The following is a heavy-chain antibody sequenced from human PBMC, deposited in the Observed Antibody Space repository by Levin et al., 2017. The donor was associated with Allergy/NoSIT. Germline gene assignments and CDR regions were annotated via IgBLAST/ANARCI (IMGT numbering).Heavy chain of an antibody. CDR3: ARDQAWFGELFPGSPGRPPDY. V-gene: IGHV3-30*04. D-gene: IGHD3-10*01. J-gene: IGHJ4*02. CDR2: ISYDGSNK. Sequence: GGSLRLSCAASGFTFSSYAMHWVRQAPGKGLEWVAVISYDGSNKYYADSVKGRFTISRDNSKNTLYLQMNSLRAEDTAVYYCARDQAWFGELFPGSPGRPPDYWGQGTLVTVSS. CDR1: GFTFSSYA.